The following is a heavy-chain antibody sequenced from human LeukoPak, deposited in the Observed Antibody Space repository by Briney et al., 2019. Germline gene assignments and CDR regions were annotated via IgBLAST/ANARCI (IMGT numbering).Heavy chain of an antibody. CDR1: GYTFTNYG. J-gene: IGHJ5*02. D-gene: IGHD2-21*01. CDR3: ARVVCCGGQRLNWFDP. V-gene: IGHV1-18*01. CDR2: INTYNGNT. Sequence: ASVKVSCKASGYTFTNYGITWMRQAPGQGLEWMGWINTYNGNTNYAQKLQGRVTITTDTSTSTAYMELSRLRSDDTAVYYCARVVCCGGQRLNWFDPWGQGTLVTVSS.